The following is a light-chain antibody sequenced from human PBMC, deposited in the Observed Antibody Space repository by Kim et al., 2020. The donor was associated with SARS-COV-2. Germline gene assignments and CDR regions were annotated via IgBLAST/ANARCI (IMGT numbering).Light chain of an antibody. CDR1: ALPNQY. CDR3: QSSDSSDTFWV. V-gene: IGLV3-25*03. CDR2: EDT. Sequence: SPRQTARITCSGDALPNQYAYWFQQKPGQAPVLVIYEDTERPSGIPERFSGSTSGTTVTLTISGVQAEDEADYYCQSSDSSDTFWVFGGGTQLTVL. J-gene: IGLJ3*02.